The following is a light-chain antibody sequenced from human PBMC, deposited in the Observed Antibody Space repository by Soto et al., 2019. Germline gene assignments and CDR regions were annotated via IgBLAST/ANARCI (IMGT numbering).Light chain of an antibody. V-gene: IGKV3-15*01. J-gene: IGKJ1*01. CDR3: QQYNSWLWT. Sequence: EILMTQSPGTLSLSPGERATLSCRASQPVNNNLAWYQQKPGQAPRLLIYGASTRATGIPARFSGSGSGTEFTLIISSLQSEDSAVYYCQQYNSWLWTFGQGTKVDIK. CDR1: QPVNNN. CDR2: GAS.